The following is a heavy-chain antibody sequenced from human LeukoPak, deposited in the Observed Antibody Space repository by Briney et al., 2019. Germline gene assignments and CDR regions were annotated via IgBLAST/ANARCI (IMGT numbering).Heavy chain of an antibody. V-gene: IGHV4-4*07. CDR2: IYTSGST. D-gene: IGHD3-3*01. CDR3: ARLRFLEWFADYYMDV. Sequence: SETLSLTCTVSGGSISSYYWSWIRQPAGKGLEWIGRIYTSGSTNYNPSLKSRVTMSVDTSKNQFSLKLSSVTAADTAVYYCARLRFLEWFADYYMDVWGKGTTVTVSS. J-gene: IGHJ6*03. CDR1: GGSISSYY.